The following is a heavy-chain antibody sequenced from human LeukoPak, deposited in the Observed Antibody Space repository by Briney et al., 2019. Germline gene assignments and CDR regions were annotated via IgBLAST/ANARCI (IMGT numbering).Heavy chain of an antibody. CDR2: IYYSGST. J-gene: IGHJ5*02. Sequence: SQTLSLTCTVSGGSISSYYWSLIRQPPGKGLEWIGYIYYSGSTNYNPSLKSRVTISVDTSKNQFSLKLSSVTAADTAVYYCARGSYYDFWSGYYTGISEYNWFDPWGQGTLVTVSS. CDR1: GGSISSYY. CDR3: ARGSYYDFWSGYYTGISEYNWFDP. V-gene: IGHV4-59*01. D-gene: IGHD3-3*01.